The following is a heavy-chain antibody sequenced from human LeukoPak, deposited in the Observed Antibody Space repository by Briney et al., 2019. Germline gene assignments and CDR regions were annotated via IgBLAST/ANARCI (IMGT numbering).Heavy chain of an antibody. CDR3: AREMYSSSWYDYYGMDV. V-gene: IGHV1-69*13. Sequence: SVKVSCKASGGTFSSCAISWVRQAPGQGLEWMGGIIPIFGTANYAQKFQGRVTITADESTSTAYMELSSLRSEDTAVYYCAREMYSSSWYDYYGMDVWGQGTTVTVSS. CDR1: GGTFSSCA. CDR2: IIPIFGTA. J-gene: IGHJ6*02. D-gene: IGHD6-13*01.